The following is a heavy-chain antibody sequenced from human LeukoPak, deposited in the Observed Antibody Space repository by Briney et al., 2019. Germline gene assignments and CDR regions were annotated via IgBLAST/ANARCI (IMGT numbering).Heavy chain of an antibody. D-gene: IGHD6-13*01. CDR1: GGSISSGGYY. V-gene: IGHV4-39*07. CDR3: ARIVEGPLYSSSWYGGFYGMDV. Sequence: PSQTLSLTCTVSGGSISSGGYYWGWIRQPPGKGLEWIGSIYYSGSTYYNPSLKSRVTISVDTSKNQFSLKLSSVTAADTAVYYCARIVEGPLYSSSWYGGFYGMDVWGQGTTVTVSS. CDR2: IYYSGST. J-gene: IGHJ6*02.